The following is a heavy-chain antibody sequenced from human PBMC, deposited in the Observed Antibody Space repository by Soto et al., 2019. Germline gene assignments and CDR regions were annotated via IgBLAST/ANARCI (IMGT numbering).Heavy chain of an antibody. CDR1: GFTVSGNY. J-gene: IGHJ4*02. CDR2: IYTAENT. Sequence: PGGSLRLSCAASGFTVSGNYMSWVRQAPGKGLEWISAIYTAENTYYADSVKGRFTLSRDNSKNTLYLQMNSLRAEDSALYYCTREYSSGYYYWGQGTLVTVSS. CDR3: TREYSSGYYY. V-gene: IGHV3-53*01. D-gene: IGHD6-19*01.